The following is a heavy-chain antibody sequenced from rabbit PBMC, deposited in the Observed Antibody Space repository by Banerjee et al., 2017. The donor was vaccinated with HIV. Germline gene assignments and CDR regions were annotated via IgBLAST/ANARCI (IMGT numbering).Heavy chain of an antibody. CDR1: GFSFSDSYW. J-gene: IGHJ4*01. CDR3: ARSTYAATNNL. Sequence: QSLEESGGDLVKPGASLTLTCTVSGFSFSDSYWICWVRQAPGKGLEWIGCIYAGSSGSTYYASWAKGRFTISKTSSTTVTLQMTSLSGADTATYFCARSTYAATNNLWGPGTLVTVS. D-gene: IGHD4-2*01. V-gene: IGHV1S40*01. CDR2: IYAGSSGST.